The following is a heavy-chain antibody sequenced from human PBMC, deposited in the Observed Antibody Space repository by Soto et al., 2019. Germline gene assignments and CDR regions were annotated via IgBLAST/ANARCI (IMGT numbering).Heavy chain of an antibody. J-gene: IGHJ4*02. CDR3: ARIIAAGDY. D-gene: IGHD6-6*01. CDR2: IIPIFGTA. CDR1: GGTLSSYA. V-gene: IGHV1-69*13. Sequence: SVKVSFKASGGTLSSYAISWVRQAPGQGLEWMGGIIPIFGTANYAQKFQGRVTITADESTSTAYMELSSLRSDDTAMYYCARIIAAGDYWGQGTLVTVSS.